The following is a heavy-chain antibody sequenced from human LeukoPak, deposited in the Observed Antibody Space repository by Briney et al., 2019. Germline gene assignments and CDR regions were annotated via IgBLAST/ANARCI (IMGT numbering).Heavy chain of an antibody. Sequence: GGSLRLSCAASGFTFSSYSMNWVRQAPGKGLEWVSYISSSSTIYYADSVKGRFTISRDNAKNSLYLQMNSLRDEDTAVYFCARYGSGWGFDYWGQGTLVTVSS. CDR2: ISSSSTI. CDR1: GFTFSSYS. CDR3: ARYGSGWGFDY. J-gene: IGHJ4*02. D-gene: IGHD6-19*01. V-gene: IGHV3-48*02.